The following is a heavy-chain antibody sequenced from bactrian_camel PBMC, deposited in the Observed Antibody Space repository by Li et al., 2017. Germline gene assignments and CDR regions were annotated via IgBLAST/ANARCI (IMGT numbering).Heavy chain of an antibody. CDR1: GYTDTLHC. Sequence: SGGGSVQAGGSLRLSCSTSGYTDTLHCMGWFRQGQGKEREGVAIMHAGGTTKYVDSVKGRFTISRNIAKNTVTLQMNNLKTEDTSMYYCAAGICTIRDVNLGWKNPFGYWGQGTQVSVS. CDR2: MHAGGTT. J-gene: IGHJ6*01. D-gene: IGHD2*01. CDR3: AAGICTIRDVNLGWKNPFGY. V-gene: IGHV3S53*01.